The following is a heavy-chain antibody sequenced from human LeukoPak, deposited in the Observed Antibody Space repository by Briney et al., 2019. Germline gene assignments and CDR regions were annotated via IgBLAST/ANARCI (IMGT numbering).Heavy chain of an antibody. J-gene: IGHJ4*02. CDR3: ARDREEMTTVTTGGLYFDY. CDR2: MNPNSGNT. Sequence: ASVKVSCKASGYTFTSYDINWVRQATGQGLEWMGWMNPNSGNTGYAQKFQGRVTITRNTSISTAYMELSSLRSEDTAVYYCARDREEMTTVTTGGLYFDYWGQGTLVTVSS. V-gene: IGHV1-8*03. D-gene: IGHD4-11*01. CDR1: GYTFTSYD.